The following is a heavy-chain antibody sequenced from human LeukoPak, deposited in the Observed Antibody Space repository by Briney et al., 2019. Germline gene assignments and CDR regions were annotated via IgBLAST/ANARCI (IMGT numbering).Heavy chain of an antibody. V-gene: IGHV4-39*01. CDR2: IYYSGST. CDR3: ARSRPIVVVVAATSNWFDP. D-gene: IGHD2-15*01. Sequence: SETLSLTCTVSGGSISSSSYYWGWIRQPPGKGLDWIRSIYYSGSTYYNPSLKSRVTISVDTSKNQFSLKLSAVTAADTAVYYCARSRPIVVVVAATSNWFDPWGQGTLVTVSS. CDR1: GGSISSSSYY. J-gene: IGHJ5*02.